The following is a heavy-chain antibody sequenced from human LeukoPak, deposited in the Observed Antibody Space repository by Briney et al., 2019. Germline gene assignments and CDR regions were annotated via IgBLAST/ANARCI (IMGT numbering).Heavy chain of an antibody. V-gene: IGHV3-72*01. CDR2: TRNKANSYTT. CDR3: VRDFDY. J-gene: IGHJ4*02. Sequence: PGGSLRLSCAASGFTFSDLYMDWVRQAPGKGLEWVGRTRNKANSYTTEYAASVKGRFTISRDDSKNSLYLQMNSLKIEDTAVYYCVRDFDYWGQGTLVTVSS. CDR1: GFTFSDLY.